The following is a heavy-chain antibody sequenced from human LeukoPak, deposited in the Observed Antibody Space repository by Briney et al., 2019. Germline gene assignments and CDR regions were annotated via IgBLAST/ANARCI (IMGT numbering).Heavy chain of an antibody. D-gene: IGHD3-9*01. Sequence: SETLPLTCSVSGGSISSSHYYWGFIRQPPGKGLEWIGSIYYSGSTYYNPSLRSRVIISVDTSKNQFSLKLSSVTAADTAVYYCARKRDYDILTGYYQSNWFDPWGQGTLVTVSS. CDR1: GGSISSSHYY. V-gene: IGHV4-39*01. J-gene: IGHJ5*02. CDR2: IYYSGST. CDR3: ARKRDYDILTGYYQSNWFDP.